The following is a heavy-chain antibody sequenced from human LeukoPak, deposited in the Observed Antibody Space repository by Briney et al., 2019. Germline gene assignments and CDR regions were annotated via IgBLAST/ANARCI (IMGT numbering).Heavy chain of an antibody. J-gene: IGHJ3*02. CDR2: INPSGGAT. CDR1: GYTFTSYG. CDR3: ARRRDEGFDI. Sequence: ASVKVSCKASGYTFTSYGISWVRQAPGQGLEWMGIINPSGGATNYAQNFQGRVTLTRDTSTGTVYMELSGLISEDTAVYYCARRRDEGFDIWGQGTLVTVSS. V-gene: IGHV1-46*01.